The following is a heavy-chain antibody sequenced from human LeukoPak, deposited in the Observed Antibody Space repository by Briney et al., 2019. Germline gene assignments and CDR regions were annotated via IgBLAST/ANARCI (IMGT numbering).Heavy chain of an antibody. J-gene: IGHJ4*02. D-gene: IGHD2-15*01. CDR2: TRDDASKT. CDR3: ANGDCRGGRCSSGAH. V-gene: IGHV3-30*02. CDR1: GFTFRSYG. Sequence: PGGSLRLSCTGSGFTFRSYGMHWVRQAPGKGLEWVAYTRDDASKTWYGGSVKGRFTISRDNSKNTLYLHMNSVRGGDTAMYYCANGDCRGGRCSSGAHWGQGTLVTVSS.